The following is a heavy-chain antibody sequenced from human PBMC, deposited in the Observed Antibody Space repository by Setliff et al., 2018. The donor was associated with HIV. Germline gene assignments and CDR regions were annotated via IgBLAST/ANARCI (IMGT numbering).Heavy chain of an antibody. Sequence: GGSLRLSCAASGFTFSNFAINWVRQAPGKGLEWVSTISGRGTNTYYADSVKGRFTISRDNSENTLYLQMDGLRAEDTAVYYCAKDKGGYNWNYFDYWGPGTQVTVSS. CDR2: ISGRGTNT. CDR3: AKDKGGYNWNYFDY. J-gene: IGHJ4*02. V-gene: IGHV3-23*01. D-gene: IGHD1-20*01. CDR1: GFTFSNFA.